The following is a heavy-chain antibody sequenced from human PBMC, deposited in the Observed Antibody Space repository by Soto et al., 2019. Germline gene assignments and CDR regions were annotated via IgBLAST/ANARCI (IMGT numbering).Heavy chain of an antibody. J-gene: IGHJ4*02. D-gene: IGHD6-19*01. CDR2: ISYDGSNK. V-gene: IGHV3-30*18. CDR1: GFTFSSYG. CDR3: AKGSPRGWPKLDY. Sequence: QVQLVESGGGVVQPGRSLRLSCAASGFTFSSYGMHWVRQAPGKGLEWVAVISYDGSNKYYADSVKGRFTISRDNSKNTLYLQMNSLRAEDTAVYYCAKGSPRGWPKLDYWGQGTLVTVSS.